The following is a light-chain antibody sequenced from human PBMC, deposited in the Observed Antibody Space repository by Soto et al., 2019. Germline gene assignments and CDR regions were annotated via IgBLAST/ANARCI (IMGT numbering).Light chain of an antibody. V-gene: IGLV2-8*01. CDR1: SSDVGGYNY. CDR2: EVS. CDR3: SSYAGSTYV. Sequence: QSALTPPPSASGSPGQSVTISCTGTSSDVGGYNYASWYQQHPGKAPKLMIYEVSKRPSGVPDRFSGSKSGNTASLTVSGLQAEDEADYYCSSYAGSTYVFGTGTKLTVL. J-gene: IGLJ1*01.